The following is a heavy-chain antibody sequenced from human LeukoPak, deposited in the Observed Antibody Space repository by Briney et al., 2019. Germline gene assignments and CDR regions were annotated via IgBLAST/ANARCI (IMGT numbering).Heavy chain of an antibody. CDR1: GGSISSYY. J-gene: IGHJ6*03. V-gene: IGHV4-59*01. Sequence: PSETLSLTCTASGGSISSYYWSWIGPPPGKGLVWCGYIYYSESTNYNPSLKSRVTISADPSKHQFSLKLSPVTAAATAVYYCARANCGGDCYPPNYYYYYYMDVWGKGTTVTISS. D-gene: IGHD2-21*02. CDR3: ARANCGGDCYPPNYYYYYYMDV. CDR2: IYYSEST.